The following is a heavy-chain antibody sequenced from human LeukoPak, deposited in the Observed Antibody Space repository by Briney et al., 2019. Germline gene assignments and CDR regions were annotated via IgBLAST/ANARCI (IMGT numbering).Heavy chain of an antibody. CDR3: ARGDYGSGSYLVWYFDY. CDR2: ISSSSSYI. D-gene: IGHD3-10*01. CDR1: GFTFSSYS. J-gene: IGHJ4*02. V-gene: IGHV3-21*01. Sequence: GGSLRLSCAASGFTFSSYSMNWVRQAPGKGLEWVSSISSSSSYIYYADSVKGRFTISRDNAKNSLYLQMNSLRAEDTAVYYCARGDYGSGSYLVWYFDYWGQGTLVTVSS.